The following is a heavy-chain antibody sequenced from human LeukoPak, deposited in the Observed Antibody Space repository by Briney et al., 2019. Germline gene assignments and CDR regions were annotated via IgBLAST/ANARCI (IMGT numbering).Heavy chain of an antibody. CDR2: ISERGGST. J-gene: IGHJ5*02. D-gene: IGHD2-2*01. CDR1: GITLSNYG. CDR3: ARDPYCSSTSCYGWFDP. Sequence: GGSLRLSCVVSGITLSNYGMSWVRQAPGKGLEWVSGISERGGSTNYADSVKGRFIISRDTSKNTVYLQMNSLRSEDTAVYYCARDPYCSSTSCYGWFDPWGQGTLVTVSS. V-gene: IGHV3-23*01.